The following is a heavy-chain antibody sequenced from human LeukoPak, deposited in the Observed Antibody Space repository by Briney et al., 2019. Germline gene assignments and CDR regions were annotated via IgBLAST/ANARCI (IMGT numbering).Heavy chain of an antibody. Sequence: SETLSLTCAVYGGSFSGYYWSWIRQPPGKGLEWIGEINHSGGTNYNPSLKSRVTISVDTSKNQFSLKLSSVTAADTAVYYCARRITMIVVVIKYYFDYWGQGTLVTVSS. J-gene: IGHJ4*02. CDR3: ARRITMIVVVIKYYFDY. V-gene: IGHV4-34*01. CDR1: GGSFSGYY. D-gene: IGHD3-22*01. CDR2: INHSGGT.